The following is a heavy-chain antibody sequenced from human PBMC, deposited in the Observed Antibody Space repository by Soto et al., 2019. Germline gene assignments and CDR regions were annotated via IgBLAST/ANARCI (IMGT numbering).Heavy chain of an antibody. D-gene: IGHD6-19*01. J-gene: IGHJ4*02. CDR2: SHVGPDTT. V-gene: IGHV1-46*01. CDR1: GYTFTSYY. CDR3: ARESSGTQYFDY. Sequence: QVQLEQSGAEVKKPGASMKVSCQASGYTFTSYYIHWVRQAPGQGLERMGVSHVGPDTTMYAQKFQGRVTMTRDTSTSTVYMELSSLISEDTAVYFCARESSGTQYFDYWGQGTLVTVSS.